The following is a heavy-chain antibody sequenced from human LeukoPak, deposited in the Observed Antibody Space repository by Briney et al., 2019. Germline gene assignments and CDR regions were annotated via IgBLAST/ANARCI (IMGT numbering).Heavy chain of an antibody. J-gene: IGHJ4*02. D-gene: IGHD2-2*01. CDR1: GDSINSYS. Sequence: SETLSLTCTVSGDSINSYSWTWIRQPPGKGLEWIGYIHDRGFTNYSPSLKSRLTISRDTSKNQVSLSLTSVTAADTAVYFCALGDCSSTSCYVFDYWGQGTLVTVSS. CDR3: ALGDCSSTSCYVFDY. V-gene: IGHV4-59*01. CDR2: IHDRGFT.